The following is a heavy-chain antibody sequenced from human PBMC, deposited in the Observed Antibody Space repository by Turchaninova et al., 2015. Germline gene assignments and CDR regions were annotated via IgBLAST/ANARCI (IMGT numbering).Heavy chain of an antibody. CDR1: GFSGNNYY. J-gene: IGHJ4*02. CDR3: ARETTPSGWHSLDY. CDR2: IYYCGTT. Sequence: QVQLQESGPGLVKTSETGSLKCTLYGFSGNNYYWSWIRRPPGNRLEWIGYIYYCGTTRYNFSLKSRATMSLDTSKNQFSLELTSATAADTAVYYCARETTPSGWHSLDYWGQGFLITVSS. V-gene: IGHV4-59*02. D-gene: IGHD6-19*01.